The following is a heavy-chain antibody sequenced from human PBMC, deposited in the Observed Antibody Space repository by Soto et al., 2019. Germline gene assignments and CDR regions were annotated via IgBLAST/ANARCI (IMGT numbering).Heavy chain of an antibody. J-gene: IGHJ4*02. D-gene: IGHD3-9*01. V-gene: IGHV4-4*07. Sequence: SETLSLTCTVSGGSISSYYWSWIRQPAGKGLEWIGRIYTSGSTNYNPSLKSRVTMSVDTSKNQFSLKLSSVTAAGTAVYYCARMYYDILTGLGSFDYWGQGTLVTVSS. CDR1: GGSISSYY. CDR2: IYTSGST. CDR3: ARMYYDILTGLGSFDY.